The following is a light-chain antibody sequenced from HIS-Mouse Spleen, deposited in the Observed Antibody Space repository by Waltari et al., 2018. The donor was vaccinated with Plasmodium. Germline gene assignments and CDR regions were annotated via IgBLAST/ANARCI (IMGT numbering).Light chain of an antibody. V-gene: IGKV1D-8*02. CDR1: QGISSY. Sequence: AIWMTPSPSLLSASTGYCVTLCFRISQGISSYLAWYQQKPGKATELLIYAASHLQSGVPSRFSGSGSGTDFTLTISCLQSEDFATYYCQQYYSFPYTFGQGTKLEIK. J-gene: IGKJ2*01. CDR3: QQYYSFPYT. CDR2: AAS.